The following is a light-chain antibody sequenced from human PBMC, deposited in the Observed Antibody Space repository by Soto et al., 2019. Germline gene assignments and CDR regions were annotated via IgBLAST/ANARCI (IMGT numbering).Light chain of an antibody. CDR3: SSFAGNNNL. CDR1: SSDVGGYDL. CDR2: EVT. V-gene: IGLV2-8*01. Sequence: QSALTQPPSASGSPGQSVTISCTGTSSDVGGYDLVSWYQQHPGKAPKLIVYEVTKRPSGVPARLSGSKSGNTASLTVSGLQADDESDYYCSSFAGNNNLFGGGTKLTVL. J-gene: IGLJ2*01.